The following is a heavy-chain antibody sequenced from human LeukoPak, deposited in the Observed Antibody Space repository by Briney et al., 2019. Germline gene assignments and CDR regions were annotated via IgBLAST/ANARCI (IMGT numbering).Heavy chain of an antibody. V-gene: IGHV4-4*07. J-gene: IGHJ4*02. CDR1: GGSISNYY. D-gene: IGHD1-1*01. Sequence: SETLSLTCAVSGGSISNYYWSWTRQPAGNGLEWIGRIYTSGSTNYNPSLKSRVTMSVDTSKNQFSLKLNSVTAADTAVYYCAREQGTGTSSRYFDYWGQGTLVTVSS. CDR2: IYTSGST. CDR3: AREQGTGTSSRYFDY.